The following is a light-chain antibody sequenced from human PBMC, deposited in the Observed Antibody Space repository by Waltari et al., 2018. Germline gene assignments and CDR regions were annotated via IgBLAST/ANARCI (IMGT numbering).Light chain of an antibody. CDR3: ASYTYSSNVV. V-gene: IGLV2-14*03. CDR2: DVR. CDR1: SSDVGRYAY. J-gene: IGLJ2*01. Sequence: QSALTQPASVSGSSGQSITISCTGSSSDVGRYAYVSWYQQLPGKAPKLIIFDVRVRPSGVSNRVSGSKSCNTASLTISGLQAEDEADYYCASYTYSSNVVFGGGTKVTV.